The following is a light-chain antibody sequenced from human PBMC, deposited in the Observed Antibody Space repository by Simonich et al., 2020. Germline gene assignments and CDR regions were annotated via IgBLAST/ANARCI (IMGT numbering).Light chain of an antibody. V-gene: IGKV3-20*01. CDR3: QQYGSSPIT. CDR1: QSVSSY. J-gene: IGKJ5*01. Sequence: EIVLTQSPATLSLSPGERAPLSCRPSQSVSSYLAWYQQKPGHAPRLLIYGASSRATGIPYRFSGSGSGTDFTLTISRLEPEDFAVYYCQQYGSSPITFGQGTRLEIK. CDR2: GAS.